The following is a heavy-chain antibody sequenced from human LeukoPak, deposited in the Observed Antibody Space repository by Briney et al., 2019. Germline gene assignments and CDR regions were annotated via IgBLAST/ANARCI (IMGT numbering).Heavy chain of an antibody. CDR1: AYTFNTYG. V-gene: IGHV1-18*01. CDR3: ARDFAWPTDSEPYSETFDM. J-gene: IGHJ3*02. D-gene: IGHD2-15*01. CDR2: ISVHNGDT. Sequence: ASVKVSCKASAYTFNTYGISWVRQAPGQGLEWMGWISVHNGDTKYAQMLQGRVTMTTDTSTSTAYMELRSLRADDTAVYFCARDFAWPTDSEPYSETFDMWGQGTMVTFSS.